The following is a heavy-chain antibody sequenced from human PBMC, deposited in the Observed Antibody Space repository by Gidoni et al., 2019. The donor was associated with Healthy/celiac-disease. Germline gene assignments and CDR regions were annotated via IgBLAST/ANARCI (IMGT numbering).Heavy chain of an antibody. Sequence: EVQLLESGGGLVPPGGSLRLSCAASGFTFSSYSLSWVRQAPGKGLGWGSVISGSGGSTYYADSVKGRFTISRDNSKNTLYLQMNSLRAEDTAVYYCATSVYDFWSGYYPCDYWGQGTLVTVSS. D-gene: IGHD3-3*01. CDR1: GFTFSSYS. J-gene: IGHJ4*02. V-gene: IGHV3-23*01. CDR2: ISGSGGST. CDR3: ATSVYDFWSGYYPCDY.